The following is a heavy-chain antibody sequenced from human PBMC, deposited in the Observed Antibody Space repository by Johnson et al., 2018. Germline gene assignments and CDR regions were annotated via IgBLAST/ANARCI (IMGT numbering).Heavy chain of an antibody. CDR3: ATSLTGTDYYYYYMDV. D-gene: IGHD1-20*01. CDR1: GFTFSSYA. J-gene: IGHJ6*03. V-gene: IGHV3-30-3*02. CDR2: ISYDGSNK. Sequence: VQLVETGGGVVQPGRSLRLSCVASGFTFSSYAMHWVRQAPGKGLEWVAIISYDGSNKYFADSVKGRFTISRDNSKTTLYLQMNSLRAEDTAVYYCATSLTGTDYYYYYMDVWGKGTTVTVSS.